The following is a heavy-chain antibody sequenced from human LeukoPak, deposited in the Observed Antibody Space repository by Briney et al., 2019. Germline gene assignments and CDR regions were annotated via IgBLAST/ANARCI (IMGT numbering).Heavy chain of an antibody. D-gene: IGHD5-18*01. CDR3: ARDSTGYGYEEWS. Sequence: GGSLRLSCAASGFIFDDYGMSWVRQVPGKGLEWVSGINWNGGRTGYADSVKGRFTISRDNAKNSLYLQMNSLRAEDTAVYYCARDSTGYGYEEWSWGQGTLVTVSS. V-gene: IGHV3-20*04. CDR1: GFIFDDYG. CDR2: INWNGGRT. J-gene: IGHJ5*02.